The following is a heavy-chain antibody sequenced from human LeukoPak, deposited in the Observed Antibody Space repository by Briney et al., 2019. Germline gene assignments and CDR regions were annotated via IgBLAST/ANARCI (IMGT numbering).Heavy chain of an antibody. V-gene: IGHV1-69*13. J-gene: IGHJ5*02. CDR1: GYTFTGYY. CDR2: IIPIFGTA. Sequence: SVKVSFKASGYTFTGYYMHWVRQAPGQGLEWMGGIIPIFGTANYAQKFQGRVTITADESTSTAYMELSSLRSEDTAVYYCARDGGSDSSGWFPNWFDPWGQGTLVTVAS. CDR3: ARDGGSDSSGWFPNWFDP. D-gene: IGHD6-19*01.